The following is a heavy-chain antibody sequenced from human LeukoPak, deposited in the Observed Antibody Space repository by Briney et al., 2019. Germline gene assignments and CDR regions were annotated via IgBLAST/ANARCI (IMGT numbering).Heavy chain of an antibody. CDR2: ISSGGDTI. CDR3: ARRGIYGSGSYSPDHYYYMDV. CDR1: GFTFSSYE. Sequence: GGSLRLSCAASGFTFSSYEMNWVRQAPGKGLECISYISSGGDTIYHEDSVKGRFTISRDNAKNSLYLRMKSLRAEDTAVYYCARRGIYGSGSYSPDHYYYMDVWGKGTTVTVSS. J-gene: IGHJ6*03. D-gene: IGHD3-10*01. V-gene: IGHV3-48*03.